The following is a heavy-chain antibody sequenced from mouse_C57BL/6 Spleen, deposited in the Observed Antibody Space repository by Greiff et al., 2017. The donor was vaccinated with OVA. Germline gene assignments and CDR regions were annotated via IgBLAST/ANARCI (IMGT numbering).Heavy chain of an antibody. D-gene: IGHD1-1*01. J-gene: IGHJ4*01. V-gene: IGHV5-12*01. CDR3: ARHGGYGSSYYAMDY. CDR1: GFTFSDYY. CDR2: ISNGGGST. Sequence: EVMLVESGGGLVQPGGSLKLSCAASGFTFSDYYMYWVRQTPETRLEWVAYISNGGGSTYYPDTVKGRFTISRDNAKNTLYLQMSRLKSEDTAMYYCARHGGYGSSYYAMDYWGQGTSVTVSS.